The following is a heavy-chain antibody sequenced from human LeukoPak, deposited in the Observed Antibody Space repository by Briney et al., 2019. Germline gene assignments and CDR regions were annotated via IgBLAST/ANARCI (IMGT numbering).Heavy chain of an antibody. J-gene: IGHJ4*02. V-gene: IGHV1-69*13. CDR2: IIPIFATP. Sequence: ASVKVSCKASGGTFSNYAISWVRQSPGRGLEWMGGIIPIFATPNYAQKFQGRITITADESTSTAYMELSSLRSEDTALYYCAIRGSLAAPGKFDYWGQGTLVTVSS. D-gene: IGHD6-13*01. CDR1: GGTFSNYA. CDR3: AIRGSLAAPGKFDY.